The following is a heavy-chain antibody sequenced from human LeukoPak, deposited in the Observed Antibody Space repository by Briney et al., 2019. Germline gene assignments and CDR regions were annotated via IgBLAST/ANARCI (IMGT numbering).Heavy chain of an antibody. CDR1: GGSISSYY. J-gene: IGHJ3*02. V-gene: IGHV4-59*08. CDR3: ARQNRAFDAFDI. CDR2: IYYSGST. Sequence: SETLSLTCTVSGGSISSYYWSWLRQPPGKGLEWIGYIYYSGSTNYNPSLKSRVTISVDTSKNQFSLKLSSVTAADTAVYYCARQNRAFDAFDIWGQGTMVTVSS. D-gene: IGHD3-10*01.